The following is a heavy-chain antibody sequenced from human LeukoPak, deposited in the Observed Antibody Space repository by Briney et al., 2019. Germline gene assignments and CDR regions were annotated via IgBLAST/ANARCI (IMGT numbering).Heavy chain of an antibody. V-gene: IGHV3-48*04. D-gene: IGHD2-21*01. CDR1: GFPFSSYS. Sequence: PGGSLRLSCAASGFPFSSYSMNWVRQAPGKGLEWISYISSASSTMYYADSVKGRFTTSRDNAKNSVYLQVNTLRAEDTAVYYCARSRLRDMDYWGQGTLLTVSS. CDR3: ARSRLRDMDY. CDR2: ISSASSTM. J-gene: IGHJ4*02.